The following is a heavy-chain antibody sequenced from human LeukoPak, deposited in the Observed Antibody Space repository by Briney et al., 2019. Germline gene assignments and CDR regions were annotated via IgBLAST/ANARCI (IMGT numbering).Heavy chain of an antibody. CDR3: AIIRFLEWLSDDY. D-gene: IGHD3-3*01. CDR1: GFTFSSYW. V-gene: IGHV3-7*01. Sequence: GGSVKLSCAASGFTFSSYWMSWVRQAPGKGLEWVANIKQDGSEEYYVGSLRGRFTITRDNAKNSLYLEMNSLRAEDTAVYYCAIIRFLEWLSDDYWGQGTLVTVPS. J-gene: IGHJ4*02. CDR2: IKQDGSEE.